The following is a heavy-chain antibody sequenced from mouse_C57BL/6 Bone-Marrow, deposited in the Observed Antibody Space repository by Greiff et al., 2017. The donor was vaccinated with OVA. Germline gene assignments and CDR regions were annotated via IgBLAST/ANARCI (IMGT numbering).Heavy chain of an antibody. J-gene: IGHJ3*01. Sequence: VQLQQSGAELVRPGASVKLSCTASGFNIKDDYMHWVKQRPEQGLEWIGWIDPENGDTEYASKFQGKATLTADTYSNTASLQLSRLTSEDTAVYYCTTIATVWGFADWGQGTLVTVSA. CDR1: GFNIKDDY. V-gene: IGHV14-4*01. CDR2: IDPENGDT. D-gene: IGHD1-1*01. CDR3: TTIATVWGFAD.